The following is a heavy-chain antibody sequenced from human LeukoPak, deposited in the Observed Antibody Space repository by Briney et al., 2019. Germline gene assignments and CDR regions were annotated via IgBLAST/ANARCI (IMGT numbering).Heavy chain of an antibody. CDR3: ARTDIVVVPAACY. V-gene: IGHV3-74*01. CDR1: GFSFSSFW. D-gene: IGHD2-2*01. J-gene: IGHJ4*02. Sequence: PGGSLRLSCAASGFSFSSFWMHWVRQAPGKGLVWVSRINSDGSTTTYADSVKGRFTISRDNAENTLYLQMNSLRAEDTAVYYCARTDIVVVPAACYWGQGTLVTVSS. CDR2: INSDGSTT.